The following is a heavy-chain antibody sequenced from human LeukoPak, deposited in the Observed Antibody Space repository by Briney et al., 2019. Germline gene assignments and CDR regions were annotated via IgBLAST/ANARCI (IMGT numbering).Heavy chain of an antibody. CDR1: GFTFSSYS. Sequence: GGSLRLSCTASGFTFSSYSMTWLRQAPGKGLEWVSAISGSGGSTYYADSVKGRFTISRDNPKNTLYLQMNSLRAEDPAVYYCARGTGYNTGRSVDYWGQGTLVTVSS. D-gene: IGHD6-25*01. J-gene: IGHJ4*02. V-gene: IGHV3-23*01. CDR2: ISGSGGST. CDR3: ARGTGYNTGRSVDY.